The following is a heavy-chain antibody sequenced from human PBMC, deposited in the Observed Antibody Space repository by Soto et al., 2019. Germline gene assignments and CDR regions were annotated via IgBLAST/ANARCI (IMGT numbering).Heavy chain of an antibody. CDR3: ARDSNNHLCGSCS. V-gene: IGHV1-3*04. CDR2: INTANGDT. J-gene: IGHJ5*02. CDR1: GYTFTNHC. Sequence: DSVKVSCQTSGYTFTNHCIHWARQAPGQRPIWMGCINTANGDTKYSQNFQGRLTFGRDTSASSAFMELSSLRSEDTAVYYCARDSNNHLCGSCSWGQGTLVSGSS. D-gene: IGHD1-1*01.